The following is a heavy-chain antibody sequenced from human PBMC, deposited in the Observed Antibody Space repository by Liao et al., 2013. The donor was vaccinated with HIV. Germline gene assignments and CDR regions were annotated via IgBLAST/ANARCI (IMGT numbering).Heavy chain of an antibody. V-gene: IGHV4-59*12. J-gene: IGHJ2*01. CDR1: GGSISSYY. CDR2: IYYSGST. D-gene: IGHD3-10*01. Sequence: HVQLQESGPGLMKPSETLSLTCTVSGGSISSYYWSWIRQPPGKGLELIGFIYYSGSTNYNPSLKSRVTISLDRSKNQFSLTLSSVTAADTAVYYCARSPGSGSLVWYFDLWGRGTLVTVSS. CDR3: ARSPGSGSLVWYFDL.